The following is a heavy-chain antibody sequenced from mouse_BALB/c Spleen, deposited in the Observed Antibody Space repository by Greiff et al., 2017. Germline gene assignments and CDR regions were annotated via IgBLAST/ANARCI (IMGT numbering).Heavy chain of an antibody. D-gene: IGHD4-1*01. CDR2: ISSGSSTI. V-gene: IGHV5-17*02. CDR3: ARLGDAMDY. Sequence: EVKLVESGGGLVQPGGSRKLSCAASGFTFSSFGMHWVRQAPEKGLEWVAYISSGSSTIYYADTVKGRFTISRDNPKNTLFLQMTSLRSEDTAMYYCARLGDAMDYWGQGTSVTVSS. CDR1: GFTFSSFG. J-gene: IGHJ4*01.